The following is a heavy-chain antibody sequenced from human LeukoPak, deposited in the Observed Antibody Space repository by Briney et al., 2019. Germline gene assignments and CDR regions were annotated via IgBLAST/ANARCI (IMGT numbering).Heavy chain of an antibody. D-gene: IGHD6-19*01. V-gene: IGHV3-9*01. CDR2: ISWNSGSI. J-gene: IGHJ4*02. CDR1: GFTFDDYA. Sequence: PGRSLRLSCAASGFTFDDYAMPWVRQAPGKGLEWVSGISWNSGSIGYADSVKGRFTISRDNAKNSLYLQMNSLRPEDTALYYCAKDSSVAGTALDYWGQGTLVTVSS. CDR3: AKDSSVAGTALDY.